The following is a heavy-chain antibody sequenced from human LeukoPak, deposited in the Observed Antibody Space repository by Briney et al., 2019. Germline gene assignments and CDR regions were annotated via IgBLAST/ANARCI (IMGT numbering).Heavy chain of an antibody. J-gene: IGHJ4*02. V-gene: IGHV1-2*04. D-gene: IGHD4-11*01. Sequence: ASVKVSCKASGYTFTGYYMHWVRQAPGQGLEWMGWINPNSGGTNYAQKFQGWVTMTRDTSISTAYMELSKLRSDDTAVYYCARGSVGARSNYVGARHYYFDYWGQGTLLTVSS. CDR2: INPNSGGT. CDR3: ARGSVGARSNYVGARHYYFDY. CDR1: GYTFTGYY.